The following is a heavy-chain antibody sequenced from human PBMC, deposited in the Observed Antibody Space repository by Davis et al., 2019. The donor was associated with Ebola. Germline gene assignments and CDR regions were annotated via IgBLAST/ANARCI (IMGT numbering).Heavy chain of an antibody. V-gene: IGHV3-48*02. CDR3: VSAGWDH. D-gene: IGHD2-15*01. Sequence: GGSPRLSCAVSGFTFSNYNMNWVRQTPGKGLEWVSHISDDSSSTYYADSVKGRFTISRDNAKNSLYLQLNTLRDEDTAVYFCVSAGWDHWGQGTLVTVSS. CDR2: ISDDSSST. CDR1: GFTFSNYN. J-gene: IGHJ4*02.